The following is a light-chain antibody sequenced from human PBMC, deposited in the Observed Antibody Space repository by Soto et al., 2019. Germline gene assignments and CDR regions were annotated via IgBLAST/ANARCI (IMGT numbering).Light chain of an antibody. CDR2: AVS. Sequence: QSALTQPASVSGSPGQSITISCTGTSSDVGLYDYVSWYQQHPGKAPQLIIYAVSNRPSGVSNRFSASKSGNTASLFISGLQAEDEADYYCSSYTSDSSYVFVSGTKVPVL. CDR3: SSYTSDSSYV. J-gene: IGLJ1*01. V-gene: IGLV2-14*01. CDR1: SSDVGLYDY.